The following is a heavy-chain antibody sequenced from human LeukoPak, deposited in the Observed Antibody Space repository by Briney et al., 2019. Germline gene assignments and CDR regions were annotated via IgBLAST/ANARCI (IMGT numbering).Heavy chain of an antibody. CDR3: SRDQGGSYGVAFDI. V-gene: IGHV4-4*07. Sequence: SETLSLTCTVSGGSISSDYWSWIRQPAGKGLEWIGRIYTSGSTNYNPSLKRRVSISVDKTKNHFSMMLSAMTALDTAVYYCSRDQGGSYGVAFDIWGQGTMVTVSS. D-gene: IGHD1-26*01. CDR1: GGSISSDY. CDR2: IYTSGST. J-gene: IGHJ3*02.